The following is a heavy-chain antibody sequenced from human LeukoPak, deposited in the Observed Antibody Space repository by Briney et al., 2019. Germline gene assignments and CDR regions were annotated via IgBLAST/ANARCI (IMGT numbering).Heavy chain of an antibody. CDR1: GDSISSYY. CDR2: IYSSGST. D-gene: IGHD3-10*01. CDR3: ARIARGRGNWYFDL. Sequence: PSETLSLTCTVYGDSISSYYWTWIRQPPGKGQEWIGYIYSSGSTKYNPSLKSRVTISVDTSKNQFSLKLSSVTTADTAVYYCARIARGRGNWYFDLWGRGTLVTASS. V-gene: IGHV4-59*01. J-gene: IGHJ2*01.